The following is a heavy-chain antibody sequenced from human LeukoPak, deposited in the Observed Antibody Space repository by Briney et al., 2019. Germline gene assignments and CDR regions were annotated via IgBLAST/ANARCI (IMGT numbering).Heavy chain of an antibody. CDR2: IHSGGTT. Sequence: PSETLSLTCTVSGGSINRYYWTWIRQPAGKGLEWIGRIHSGGTTNYKPSLESRITLSVDTSQNQFSLKLSSVTAADTAVYYCASRANGSGSHYWSQGTLVTVSS. D-gene: IGHD3-10*01. CDR1: GGSINRYY. J-gene: IGHJ4*02. V-gene: IGHV4-4*07. CDR3: ASRANGSGSHY.